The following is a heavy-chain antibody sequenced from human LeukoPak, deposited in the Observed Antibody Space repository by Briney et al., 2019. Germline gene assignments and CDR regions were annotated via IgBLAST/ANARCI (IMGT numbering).Heavy chain of an antibody. V-gene: IGHV3-9*01. CDR2: ICWNSGSI. J-gene: IGHJ3*02. Sequence: GRSLRLSCAASGFTFDDYAMHWVRQAPGKGLEWVSGICWNSGSIGYADSAKGRFTISRDNAKNSLYLQMNSLRAEDTALYYCAKDMALVGASGAFDIWGQGTMVTVSS. CDR1: GFTFDDYA. D-gene: IGHD1-26*01. CDR3: AKDMALVGASGAFDI.